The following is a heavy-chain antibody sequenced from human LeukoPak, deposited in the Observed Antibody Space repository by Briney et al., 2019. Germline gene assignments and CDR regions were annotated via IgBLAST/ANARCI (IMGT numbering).Heavy chain of an antibody. CDR2: IYHSRST. J-gene: IGHJ4*02. Sequence: SETLSLTCTVSGDSMSSYYWGWIRQPPGKGLEWIGSIYHSRSTYYNASLKSRATISADTSKNQFSLKLSSVTAADTAVYYCARHRWMEVYGSGSYYVDYWGQGTLVTVSS. CDR1: GDSMSSYY. D-gene: IGHD3-10*01. CDR3: ARHRWMEVYGSGSYYVDY. V-gene: IGHV4-39*01.